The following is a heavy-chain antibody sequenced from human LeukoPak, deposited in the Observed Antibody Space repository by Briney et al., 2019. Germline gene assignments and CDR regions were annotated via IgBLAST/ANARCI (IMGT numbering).Heavy chain of an antibody. V-gene: IGHV4-34*01. D-gene: IGHD6-19*01. CDR2: INHSGST. CDR1: GGSFSGYY. Sequence: SETLSLICAVYGGSFSGYYWSWIRQPPGKGREWIGEINHSGSTNYNPSLKSRVTISVDTSKNQFSLKLSSVTASDTAVYYCARVKGYGSGWFPAFFDYWGQGTLVTVSS. J-gene: IGHJ4*02. CDR3: ARVKGYGSGWFPAFFDY.